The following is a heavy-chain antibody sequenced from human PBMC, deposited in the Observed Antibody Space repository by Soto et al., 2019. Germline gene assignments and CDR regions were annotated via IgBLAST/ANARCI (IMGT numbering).Heavy chain of an antibody. CDR2: IKEDGSEK. J-gene: IGHJ4*02. D-gene: IGHD3-10*01. V-gene: IGHV3-7*01. Sequence: EVQLVESGGGLVQPGGSLRLSCAASGLTFSNYWMSWVRQAPGKGLEWVANIKEDGSEKYYVDSVKGRFTISRDNAKNSLYLQMNSLRVEDTAVFYCAVGREVRGVTWGNFDYWGQGTLVTVSS. CDR1: GLTFSNYW. CDR3: AVGREVRGVTWGNFDY.